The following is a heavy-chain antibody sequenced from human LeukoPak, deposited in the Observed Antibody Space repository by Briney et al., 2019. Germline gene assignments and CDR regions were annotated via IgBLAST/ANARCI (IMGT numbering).Heavy chain of an antibody. J-gene: IGHJ4*02. Sequence: PGGSLRLSCAASGFIFSNYGMNWVRQAPGKGLEWVAAISASGSATSYADSVRGRFTISRDNSKNTLYLQMNSLRAEDTAVYYCARGAGVVPAAIDYWGQGTLVTVSS. CDR1: GFIFSNYG. V-gene: IGHV3-23*01. CDR3: ARGAGVVPAAIDY. CDR2: ISASGSAT. D-gene: IGHD2-2*02.